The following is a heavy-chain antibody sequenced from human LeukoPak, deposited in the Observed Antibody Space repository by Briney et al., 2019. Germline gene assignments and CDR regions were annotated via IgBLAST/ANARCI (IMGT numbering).Heavy chain of an antibody. CDR3: AKVTYGSGTYGAFDS. CDR2: ISGSGGST. D-gene: IGHD3-10*01. V-gene: IGHV3-23*01. Sequence: GGTLRLSCAASGFTFSSYGMSWVRQAPGKGLEWVSAISGSGGSTYYADSVKGRFTISRDNSKNTLYLQMNSLRAEDTAVYYCAKVTYGSGTYGAFDSWGQGTLVTVSS. CDR1: GFTFSSYG. J-gene: IGHJ4*02.